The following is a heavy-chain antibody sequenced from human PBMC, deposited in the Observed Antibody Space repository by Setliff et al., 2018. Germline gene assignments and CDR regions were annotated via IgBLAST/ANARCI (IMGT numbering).Heavy chain of an antibody. CDR3: AGTPARGTTWLPPFDY. CDR1: GGSFDSGTHY. V-gene: IGHV4-61*02. CDR2: IQGTGKT. Sequence: SETLSLTCTVTGGSFDSGTHYWSWIRQPAGKVPEWIGLIQGTGKTNYNPSLQSRATISIDTSKNQISLKITSVTAADTALYSCAGTPARGTTWLPPFDYWGQGIQVTVSS. D-gene: IGHD3-9*01. J-gene: IGHJ4*02.